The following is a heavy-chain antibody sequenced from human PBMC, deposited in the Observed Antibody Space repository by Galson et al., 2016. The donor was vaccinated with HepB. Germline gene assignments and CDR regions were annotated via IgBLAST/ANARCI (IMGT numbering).Heavy chain of an antibody. CDR2: INSDGSTK. CDR1: GLIFSPYW. Sequence: SLRLSCAASGLIFSPYWMHWVRQAPGKGLMWLSHINSDGSTKAYADSVRGRFSISRDNAKNTLYLHMNSVRAEDTAVYYCALEKIYVGSLDVWGQGTTVTVSS. J-gene: IGHJ6*02. CDR3: ALEKIYVGSLDV. V-gene: IGHV3-74*03. D-gene: IGHD3-10*01.